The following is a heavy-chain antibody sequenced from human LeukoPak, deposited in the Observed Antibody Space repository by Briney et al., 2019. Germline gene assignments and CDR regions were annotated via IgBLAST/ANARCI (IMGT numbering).Heavy chain of an antibody. CDR2: ISWDGGST. V-gene: IGHV3-43*01. J-gene: IGHJ4*02. CDR1: GFTFDDYT. CDR3: AKDESAGYSSSSSVDY. D-gene: IGHD6-6*01. Sequence: GGSLRLSCAASGFTFDDYTMHWVRQAPGKGLEWVSLISWDGGSTYYADSVKGRFTISRDNSKNSLYLQMNSLRTEDTALYYCAKDESAGYSSSSSVDYWGQGTLVTVSP.